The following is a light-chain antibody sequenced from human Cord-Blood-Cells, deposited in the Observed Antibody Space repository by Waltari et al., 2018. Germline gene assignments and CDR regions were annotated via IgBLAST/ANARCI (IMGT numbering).Light chain of an antibody. V-gene: IGKV3-20*01. CDR1: QSVSSSY. CDR3: QQYGSSHT. Sequence: EIALTQSTGTLSLSPGERATLSCRASQSVSSSYLAWYQQKPGQAPRLLIYGASSRATGIPDRFSGSGSGTDFTLTISRLEPEDVTVYYCQQYGSSHTFGQGTKVEIK. J-gene: IGKJ1*01. CDR2: GAS.